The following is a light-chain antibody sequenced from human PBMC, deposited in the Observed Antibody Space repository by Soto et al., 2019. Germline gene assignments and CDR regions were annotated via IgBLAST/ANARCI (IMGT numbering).Light chain of an antibody. CDR2: ENN. Sequence: QSVLTQPPSVSAAPGHQVTIFCSGSSSNIGNNYVSWYQQLPGTASKLLIFENNKRPSGIPDRFSGSKSGTSATLGITGLQTGDEADYYCGTWDSSLSVGVFGGGTQLTVL. CDR1: SSNIGNNY. J-gene: IGLJ3*02. CDR3: GTWDSSLSVGV. V-gene: IGLV1-51*02.